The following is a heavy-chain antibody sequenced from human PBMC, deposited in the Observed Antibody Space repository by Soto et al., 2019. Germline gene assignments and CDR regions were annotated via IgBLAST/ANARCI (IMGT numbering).Heavy chain of an antibody. Sequence: ESLKLSSKASGYSFAAYWIGWVPQMPGIGLEWMGIIYPGDSDTRSSAAFQGQVTISAVKSISTPFLQCGSLKASDTSIYYCASRGQYDGTSTWRLDPWDQRTLVTVSS. CDR3: ASRGQYDGTSTWRLDP. V-gene: IGHV5-51*01. CDR1: GYSFAAYW. J-gene: IGHJ5*02. CDR2: IYPGDSDT. D-gene: IGHD3-22*01.